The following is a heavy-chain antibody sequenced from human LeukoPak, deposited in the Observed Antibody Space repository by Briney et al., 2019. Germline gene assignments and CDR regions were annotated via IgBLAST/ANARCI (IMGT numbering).Heavy chain of an antibody. D-gene: IGHD3-10*01. V-gene: IGHV3-11*01. CDR1: GFTFSDYY. Sequence: PGGSLRLPCAASGFTFSDYYMSWIRQAPGKGLEWVSYISSSGSTIYYADSVKGRFTISRDNAKNSLYLQMNSLRAEDTAVYYCARDTYSQITLLWFGSFMDVWGQGTTVTVSS. J-gene: IGHJ6*02. CDR2: ISSSGSTI. CDR3: ARDTYSQITLLWFGSFMDV.